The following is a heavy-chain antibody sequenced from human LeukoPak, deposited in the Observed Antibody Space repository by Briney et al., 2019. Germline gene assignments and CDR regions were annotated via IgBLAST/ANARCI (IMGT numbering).Heavy chain of an antibody. CDR2: IKHDGSEK. CDR3: ARVSRWGLNHNPHY. V-gene: IGHV3-7*03. J-gene: IGHJ4*02. CDR1: GFTFSNYW. Sequence: PGGSLRLSCAASGFTFSNYWMSWVRQAPGKGLEWVANIKHDGSEKYYVDSVKGRFTISRDNAMNLLYMQMNSLRAEDTAVYYCARVSRWGLNHNPHYWGQGTLVTVSS. D-gene: IGHD7-27*01.